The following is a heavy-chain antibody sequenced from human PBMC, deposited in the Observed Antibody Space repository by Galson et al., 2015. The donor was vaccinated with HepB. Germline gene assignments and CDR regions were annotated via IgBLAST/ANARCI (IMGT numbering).Heavy chain of an antibody. J-gene: IGHJ3*02. Sequence: SVKVSCKASGYTFNAQYMHWVRQAPGQGLEWMGRLNPSSGGTNYAQKFQGRVTMTRDTSISTAYMELTRLRSDDTAVYYCATGYDTSVYSYVVNSFDIWGQGTMVTVSS. CDR1: GYTFNAQY. V-gene: IGHV1-2*06. CDR2: LNPSSGGT. D-gene: IGHD3-22*01. CDR3: ATGYDTSVYSYVVNSFDI.